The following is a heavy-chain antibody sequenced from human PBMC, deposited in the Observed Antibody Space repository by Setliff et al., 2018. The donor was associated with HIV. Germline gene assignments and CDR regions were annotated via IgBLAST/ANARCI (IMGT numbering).Heavy chain of an antibody. CDR1: GGSLSDYY. V-gene: IGHV3-11*04. D-gene: IGHD3-22*01. Sequence: LSLTCGVYGGSLSDYYWSWIRQPPGKGLEWISYITSSGATTYYAGSVKGRFTISRDNAKNSLYLQMNNLRAEDTAVYYCARARAFYYDNRADNWFDPWGQGTLVTVSS. CDR2: ITSSGATT. CDR3: ARARAFYYDNRADNWFDP. J-gene: IGHJ5*02.